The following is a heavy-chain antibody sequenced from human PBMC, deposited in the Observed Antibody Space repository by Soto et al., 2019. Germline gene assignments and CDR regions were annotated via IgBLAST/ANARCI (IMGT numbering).Heavy chain of an antibody. Sequence: QITLKESGPTLVKPTQTLTLTCTFSGFSLSTSGVGVGWIRQPPGKALEWLALIYWDDDKRYSPSLKSRLTITRDPLKNPGVLNMTNIDTMDTSEYLRAHVPPPDSSGYYRFDYWGQGTLVTVSS. D-gene: IGHD3-22*01. V-gene: IGHV2-5*02. CDR3: AHVPPPDSSGYYRFDY. CDR1: GFSLSTSGVG. CDR2: IYWDDDK. J-gene: IGHJ4*02.